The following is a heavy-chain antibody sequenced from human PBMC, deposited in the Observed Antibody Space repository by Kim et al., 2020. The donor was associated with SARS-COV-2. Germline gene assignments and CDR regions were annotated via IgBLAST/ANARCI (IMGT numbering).Heavy chain of an antibody. J-gene: IGHJ6*02. CDR3: ARDSVVPAAIFYYGMDV. CDR1: GFTFSSYG. V-gene: IGHV3-33*01. D-gene: IGHD2-2*02. Sequence: GGSLRLSCAASGFTFSSYGMHWVRQAPGKGLEWVAVIWYDGSNKYYADSVKGRFTISRDNSKNTLYLQMNSLRAEDTAVYYCARDSVVPAAIFYYGMDVWGQGTTVTVSS. CDR2: IWYDGSNK.